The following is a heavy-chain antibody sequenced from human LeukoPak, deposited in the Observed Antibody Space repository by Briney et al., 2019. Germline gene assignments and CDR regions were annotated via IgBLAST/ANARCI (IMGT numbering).Heavy chain of an antibody. V-gene: IGHV5-51*01. CDR3: ARLIVGSSSTGWFDP. CDR1: GYTFTSYW. J-gene: IGHJ5*02. Sequence: GESLMISCQSSGYTFTSYWIGWVRQMPGKGLQWMGIIYPGDSDTTYSPSFQGQVTISADKSISTAYLQWSSLKASDTAIYYCARLIVGSSSTGWFDPWGQGTLVAVSS. D-gene: IGHD6-6*01. CDR2: IYPGDSDT.